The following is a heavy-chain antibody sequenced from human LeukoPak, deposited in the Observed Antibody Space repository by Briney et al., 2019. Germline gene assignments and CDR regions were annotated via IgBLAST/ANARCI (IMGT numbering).Heavy chain of an antibody. Sequence: PSQTLSLTCTVSGGSISSGDYYWSWIRQPPGKGLEWIGYIYYSGSTYYNPSLKSRVTISVDTSKNQFSLKLSSVTAADTAVYYCARVWAWAAAHWFDPWGQGTLVTVSS. V-gene: IGHV4-30-4*01. CDR1: GGSISSGDYY. J-gene: IGHJ5*02. CDR3: ARVWAWAAAHWFDP. CDR2: IYYSGST. D-gene: IGHD6-13*01.